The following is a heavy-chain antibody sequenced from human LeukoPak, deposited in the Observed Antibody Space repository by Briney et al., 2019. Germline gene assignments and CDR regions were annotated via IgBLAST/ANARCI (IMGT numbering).Heavy chain of an antibody. Sequence: GGSLRLSCAASGFTVSSNYMSWVRQAPGKGLEWVSVIYSGGSTYYADSVKDRFTISRDNSKNTLYLRMNSLRAEDTAVYYCARKRRDGYYFDYWGQGTLVTVSS. D-gene: IGHD5-24*01. CDR3: ARKRRDGYYFDY. CDR2: IYSGGST. CDR1: GFTVSSNY. V-gene: IGHV3-53*01. J-gene: IGHJ4*02.